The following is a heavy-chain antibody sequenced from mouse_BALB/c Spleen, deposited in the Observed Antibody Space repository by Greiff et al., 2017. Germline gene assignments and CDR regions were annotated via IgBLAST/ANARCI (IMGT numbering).Heavy chain of an antibody. V-gene: IGHV2-3*01. CDR1: GFSLTSYG. D-gene: IGHD1-1*01. CDR2: IWGDGST. CDR3: AISSPHFDY. J-gene: IGHJ2*01. Sequence: VKLMESGPGLVAPSQSLSITCTVSGFSLTSYGVSWVRQPPGQGLEWLGVIWGDGSTNYHSALISRLSISKDNSKSPVFLKLNSLQTDDTATYYCAISSPHFDYWGQGTTLTVSS.